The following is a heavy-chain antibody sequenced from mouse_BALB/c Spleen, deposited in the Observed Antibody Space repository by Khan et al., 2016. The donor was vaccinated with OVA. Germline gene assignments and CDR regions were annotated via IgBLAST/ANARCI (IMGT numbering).Heavy chain of an antibody. J-gene: IGHJ2*01. CDR1: GYSIASDYV. CDR3: ASVYGGDFDY. V-gene: IGHV3-2*02. Sequence: EVELVESGPGLVKPSQSLSLTCTVTGYSIASDYVWNWIRKFPGNKLEWMGFISYSGNTNYNPSLKSRISITRDTSKNQFFLQLNSVTSEDTATYYCASVYGGDFDYWGQGTTLTVSS. D-gene: IGHD1-1*01. CDR2: ISYSGNT.